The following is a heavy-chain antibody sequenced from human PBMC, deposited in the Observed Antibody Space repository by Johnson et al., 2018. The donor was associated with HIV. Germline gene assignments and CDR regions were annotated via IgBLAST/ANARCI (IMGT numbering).Heavy chain of an antibody. Sequence: MLLVESGGGVVQPGRSLRLSCAASGFTFSSYPMHWVRQAPGKGLEWVSGINWNGGSTGYADSVKGRFTISRDNAKNSLYLQMNSLRAEDTALYYCAKERPVLYYDSSGLTGPDAFDIWGQGTMVTVSS. J-gene: IGHJ3*02. CDR2: INWNGGST. V-gene: IGHV3-20*04. CDR3: AKERPVLYYDSSGLTGPDAFDI. D-gene: IGHD3-22*01. CDR1: GFTFSSYP.